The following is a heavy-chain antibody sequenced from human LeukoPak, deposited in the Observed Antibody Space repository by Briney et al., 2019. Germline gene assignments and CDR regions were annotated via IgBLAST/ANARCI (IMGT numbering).Heavy chain of an antibody. CDR2: ISYSGSP. D-gene: IGHD5-12*01. V-gene: IGHV4-59*01. CDR1: GGSISTYY. J-gene: IGHJ4*02. Sequence: SETLSLTCTVSGGSISTYYWSWIRQPPGKGLEWIGYISYSGSPNYNPSLKSRVTISVDTSKNQCSLKLSSVTAADTALYYCASGYSGYDYPYWGQGTLVTVSS. CDR3: ASGYSGYDYPY.